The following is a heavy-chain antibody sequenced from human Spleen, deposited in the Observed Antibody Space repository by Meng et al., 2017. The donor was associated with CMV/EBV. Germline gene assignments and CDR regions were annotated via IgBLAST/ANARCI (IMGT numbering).Heavy chain of an antibody. D-gene: IGHD3-9*01. CDR2: IIPVFNTP. CDR1: TFSTYT. Sequence: TFSTYTINWLRHAPGQGHEWMGGIIPVFNTPSYAQKFQGRVTITTDESTSTAYMQLSSLRSEDTAVYYCARERWGVYDILTGGVFDSWGQGTLVTVSS. J-gene: IGHJ4*02. CDR3: ARERWGVYDILTGGVFDS. V-gene: IGHV1-69*05.